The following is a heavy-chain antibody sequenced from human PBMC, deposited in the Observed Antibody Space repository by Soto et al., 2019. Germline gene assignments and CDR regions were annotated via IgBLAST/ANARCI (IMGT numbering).Heavy chain of an antibody. Sequence: EVQLVESGGGLVQPGGSLRLSCAASGFTFSGYGIHWVRQAPGKGLVWVARINRDESTITYADSVKGRFSISRDNAKNTVYLQMSMLRAEDTAVYYCAGVAYGAWGVYDYWGQGTLVSVSS. J-gene: IGHJ4*02. D-gene: IGHD4-17*01. CDR3: AGVAYGAWGVYDY. CDR2: INRDESTI. V-gene: IGHV3-74*01. CDR1: GFTFSGYG.